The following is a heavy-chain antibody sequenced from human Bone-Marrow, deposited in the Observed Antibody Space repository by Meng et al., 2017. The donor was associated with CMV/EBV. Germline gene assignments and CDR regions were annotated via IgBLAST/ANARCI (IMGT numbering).Heavy chain of an antibody. D-gene: IGHD6-13*01. CDR3: AGLAAAEPKSGYHFDY. CDR2: ISYDGSNK. CDR1: GFTFSSYA. Sequence: GGSLRLSCAASGFTFSSYAMHWVRQAPGKGLEWVAVISYDGSNKYYADFVKGRFTISRDNSKNTLYLQMNSLRAEETAVYYCAGLAAAEPKSGYHFDYWGQGTLVTVSS. J-gene: IGHJ4*02. V-gene: IGHV3-30*04.